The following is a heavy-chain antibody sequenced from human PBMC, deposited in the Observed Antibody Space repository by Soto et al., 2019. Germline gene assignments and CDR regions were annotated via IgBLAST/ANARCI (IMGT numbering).Heavy chain of an antibody. CDR3: TRSAISPYVGLICPLEY. CDR1: GYTFTAYA. D-gene: IGHD1-26*01. Sequence: QVQLAQSGAEGRKPGASVRVSCEATGYTFTAYAMHWVRQAPGQSLEWMGWIKPANGNTKYSQKFQGRLIITSDTSANAMYMELSSLTSADTAMYYCTRSAISPYVGLICPLEYWGQGNLVTVYS. CDR2: IKPANGNT. J-gene: IGHJ4*02. V-gene: IGHV1-3*01.